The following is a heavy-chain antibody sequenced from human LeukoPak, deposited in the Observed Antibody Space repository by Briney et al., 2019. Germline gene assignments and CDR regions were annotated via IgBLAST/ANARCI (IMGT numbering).Heavy chain of an antibody. CDR3: ARRVIGNTYYFDY. V-gene: IGHV4-59*08. Sequence: PSETLSLTCTVSGGSISSYYWSWIRQPPGKGLEWIGYIYYSGSTNYNPSLKSRVTISVDTSKNQFSLKLSSVTAADTAVYYCARRVIGNTYYFDYWGQGTLVTVSS. D-gene: IGHD3-10*01. CDR1: GGSISSYY. CDR2: IYYSGST. J-gene: IGHJ4*02.